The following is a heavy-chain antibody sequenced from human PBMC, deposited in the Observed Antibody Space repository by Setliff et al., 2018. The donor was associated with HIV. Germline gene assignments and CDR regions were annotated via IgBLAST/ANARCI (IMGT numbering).Heavy chain of an antibody. CDR1: GGSIGNCY. CDR3: ATSPAGEILGSRPFYFDY. D-gene: IGHD3-10*01. J-gene: IGHJ4*02. CDR2: IYYNGNR. V-gene: IGHV4-59*12. Sequence: SETLSLTCTVSGGSIGNCYWNWIRQSPGKGLEWIAYIYYNGNRNYNPSLKSRVTISVDTTKNQFSLKMRSVTAADTAVYYCATSPAGEILGSRPFYFDYWGQGTLVTVSS.